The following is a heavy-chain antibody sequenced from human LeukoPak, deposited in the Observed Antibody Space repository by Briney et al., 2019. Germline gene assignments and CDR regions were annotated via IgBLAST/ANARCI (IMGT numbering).Heavy chain of an antibody. CDR3: ARQVFWSGYSFDY. D-gene: IGHD3-3*01. Sequence: SETLTLTCTVSGGSISSYYWSWIRQPPGKGLEWIGYIYTSGSTNYNPSLKSRVTISVDTSKNQFSLKLSSVTAADTAVYYCARQVFWSGYSFDYWGQGTLVTVSS. V-gene: IGHV4-4*09. CDR2: IYTSGST. J-gene: IGHJ4*02. CDR1: GGSISSYY.